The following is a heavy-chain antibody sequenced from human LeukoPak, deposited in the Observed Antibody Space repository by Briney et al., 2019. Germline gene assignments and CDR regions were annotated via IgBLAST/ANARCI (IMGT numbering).Heavy chain of an antibody. Sequence: GGSLRLSCAASGFAFSSYAMSWVRQAPGKGLEWVSGTSGSGVTTYYADSVKGRFTISRDNSKNTLYLQMDSLRAEDTAVYYCAKMHYFGSGSPDYWGQGTLVTVSS. D-gene: IGHD3-10*01. J-gene: IGHJ4*02. CDR1: GFAFSSYA. CDR2: TSGSGVTT. V-gene: IGHV3-23*01. CDR3: AKMHYFGSGSPDY.